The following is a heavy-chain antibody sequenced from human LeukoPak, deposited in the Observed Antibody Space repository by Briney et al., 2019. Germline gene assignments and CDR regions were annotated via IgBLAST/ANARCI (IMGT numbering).Heavy chain of an antibody. CDR2: IYYSGST. CDR3: AARGYSYGTPFDS. Sequence: PSETLSLTCAVYGGSFSTYYWNWIRQPPGKGLEWIGYIYYSGSTNYNPSLKSRVTISIDTSKNQFSLKLSSVTAADTAVYYCAARGYSYGTPFDSWGQGTLVSVSS. J-gene: IGHJ4*02. V-gene: IGHV4-59*01. CDR1: GGSFSTYY. D-gene: IGHD5-18*01.